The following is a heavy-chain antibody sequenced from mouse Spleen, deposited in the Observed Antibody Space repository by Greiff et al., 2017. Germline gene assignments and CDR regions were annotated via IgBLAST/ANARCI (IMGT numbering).Heavy chain of an antibody. V-gene: IGHV1-69*01. CDR2: IDPSDSYT. D-gene: IGHD1-1*01. CDR1: GYTFTSYW. J-gene: IGHJ2*01. CDR3: ARGEITTMVGDY. Sequence: QVQLQQPGAELVMPGASVKLSCKASGYTFTSYWMHWVKQRPGQGLEWIGEIDPSDSYTNYNQKFKGKATLTVDKSSSTAYMQLSSLTSEDSAVYYCARGEITTMVGDYWGQGTTLTVSS.